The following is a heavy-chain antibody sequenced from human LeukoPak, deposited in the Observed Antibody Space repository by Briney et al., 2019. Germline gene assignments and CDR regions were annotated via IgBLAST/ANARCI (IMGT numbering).Heavy chain of an antibody. D-gene: IGHD2-2*02. Sequence: ASVKVSCKAPGGTFSSYAISWVRQAPGQGLKWMGGIIPIFGTANYAQNFQGRVTITTDESTSAAYMELSSLRSEDSAVYYCARSAGPVIVPAAIGASGYYYYMDVWDKGTTVTVSS. V-gene: IGHV1-69*05. CDR2: IIPIFGTA. CDR1: GGTFSSYA. CDR3: ARSAGPVIVPAAIGASGYYYYMDV. J-gene: IGHJ6*03.